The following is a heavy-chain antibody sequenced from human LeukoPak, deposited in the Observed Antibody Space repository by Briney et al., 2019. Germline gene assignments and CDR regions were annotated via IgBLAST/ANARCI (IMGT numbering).Heavy chain of an antibody. V-gene: IGHV1-69-2*01. D-gene: IGHD3-22*01. Sequence: ASVKVSCKVSGYTFTDYYMHWVQQAPGKGLEWMGLVDPEDGETIYAEKFQGRVTITADTSTDTAYMELSSLRSEDTAVYYCAILPYYYDSSGYYSGYWGQGTLVTVSS. CDR2: VDPEDGET. CDR1: GYTFTDYY. J-gene: IGHJ4*02. CDR3: AILPYYYDSSGYYSGY.